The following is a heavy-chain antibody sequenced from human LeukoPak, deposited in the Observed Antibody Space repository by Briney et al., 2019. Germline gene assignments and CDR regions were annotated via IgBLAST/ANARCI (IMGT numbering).Heavy chain of an antibody. CDR1: GFTFSSYE. CDR3: ARLGGVLLWFGELSAYYFDY. V-gene: IGHV3-48*03. CDR2: ISSSGSTI. J-gene: IGHJ4*02. D-gene: IGHD3-10*01. Sequence: GGSLRLSCAASGFTFSSYEMNWVRQAPGKGLEWVSYISSSGSTIYYADSVKGRFTISRDNAKNSLYLQMNSLRAEDTAVYYCARLGGVLLWFGELSAYYFDYWGQGTLVTVSS.